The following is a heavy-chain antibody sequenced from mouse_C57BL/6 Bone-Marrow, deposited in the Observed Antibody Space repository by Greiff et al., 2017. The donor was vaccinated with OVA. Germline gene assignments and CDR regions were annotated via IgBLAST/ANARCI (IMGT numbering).Heavy chain of an antibody. CDR3: ARSIYYDYDGPLDYAMDY. V-gene: IGHV1-50*01. CDR1: GYTFTSYW. D-gene: IGHD2-4*01. J-gene: IGHJ4*01. CDR2: IDPSDSYT. Sequence: QVQLQQPGAELVKPGASVKLSCKASGYTFTSYWMQWVKQRPGQGLEWIGEIDPSDSYTNYNQKFKGKATLTVDTSSSTAYMQLSSLTSEDTAVYYCARSIYYDYDGPLDYAMDYWGQGTSVTVSS.